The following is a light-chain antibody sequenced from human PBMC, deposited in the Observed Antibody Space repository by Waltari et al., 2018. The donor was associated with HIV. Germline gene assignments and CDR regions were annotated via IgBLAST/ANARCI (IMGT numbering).Light chain of an antibody. CDR1: QGIRNY. CDR3: QQQNTYPHT. CDR2: GAS. V-gene: IGKV1-9*01. Sequence: DILLTQSPSVLSACLRDRVTISCRAGQGIRNYLAWYQQKPGRAPKLLIYGASTLQSGVPSRFSGSGSGTQFTLTINTLQPEDFATYYCQQQNTYPHTFGPGT. J-gene: IGKJ3*01.